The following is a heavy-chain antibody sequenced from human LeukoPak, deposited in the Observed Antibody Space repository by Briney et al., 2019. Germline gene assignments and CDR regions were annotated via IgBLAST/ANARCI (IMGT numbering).Heavy chain of an antibody. CDR1: GGSISSYY. CDR2: IYYSGST. J-gene: IGHJ4*02. Sequence: SETLSLTCTVSGGSISSYYWSWIRQPPGKGLEWIGYIYYSGSTNYNPSLKSRVTISVDTSKNQFSLKLSSVTAADTAVYYCARGGRRSNDFWSGSTQYYFDYWGQGTLVTVSS. D-gene: IGHD3-3*01. V-gene: IGHV4-59*12. CDR3: ARGGRRSNDFWSGSTQYYFDY.